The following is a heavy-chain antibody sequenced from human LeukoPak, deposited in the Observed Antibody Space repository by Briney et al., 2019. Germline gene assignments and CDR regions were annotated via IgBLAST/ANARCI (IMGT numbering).Heavy chain of an antibody. Sequence: GASVKVSCKASGYTFTSYGISWVRQAPGQGLEWMGWISAYNGNTNHAQKLQGRVTMTTDTSTSTAYMELRSLRSDDTAVYYCARGRNWNDNSHYYYYMDVWGKGTTVTVSS. J-gene: IGHJ6*03. CDR2: ISAYNGNT. V-gene: IGHV1-18*01. CDR3: ARGRNWNDNSHYYYYMDV. CDR1: GYTFTSYG. D-gene: IGHD1-1*01.